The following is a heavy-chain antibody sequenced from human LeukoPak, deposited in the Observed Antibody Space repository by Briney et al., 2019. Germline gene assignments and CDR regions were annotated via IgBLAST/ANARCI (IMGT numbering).Heavy chain of an antibody. V-gene: IGHV1-2*02. CDR3: ARVISNKYSDRYFDY. CDR2: INPNSGGT. CDR1: GYTFSGYY. Sequence: ASVNVSCTASGYTFSGYYMHWVRQPPGQGLERLGWINPNSGGTNYAQKFQGRVTMTRDTSISTAYMELSRLRSDDTAVYYCARVISNKYSDRYFDYWGQGTLVTVSS. J-gene: IGHJ4*02. D-gene: IGHD6-6*01.